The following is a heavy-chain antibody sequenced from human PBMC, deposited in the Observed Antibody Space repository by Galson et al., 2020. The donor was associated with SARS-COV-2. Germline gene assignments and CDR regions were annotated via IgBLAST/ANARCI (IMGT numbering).Heavy chain of an antibody. J-gene: IGHJ6*03. D-gene: IGHD3-9*01. CDR2: IRYDGSNK. V-gene: IGHV3-30*02. CDR3: AKVYTTDYYIMDV. Sequence: QLGESLKISCAASGFTFSTYGMHWVRQAPGKGLEWVAFIRYDGSNKFYGDSVKGRFTISRDNSKNILYLQMNSLIAEDTAVYYCAKVYTTDYYIMDVWGKGTTITISS. CDR1: GFTFSTYG.